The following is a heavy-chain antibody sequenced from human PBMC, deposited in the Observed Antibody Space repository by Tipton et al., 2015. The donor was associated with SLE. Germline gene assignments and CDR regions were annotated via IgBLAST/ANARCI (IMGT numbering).Heavy chain of an antibody. D-gene: IGHD7-27*01. CDR3: ARVPPDWGGDYYMDV. CDR2: IYYSGST. J-gene: IGHJ6*03. CDR1: GYSISSGYY. Sequence: TLSLTCTVSGYSISSGYYWSWIRQHPGKGLEWIGYIYYSGSTYYNPSLKSRVTISVDTSKNQFSLKLSSVTAADTAVYYCARVPPDWGGDYYMDVWGKGTTVTVSS. V-gene: IGHV4-31*03.